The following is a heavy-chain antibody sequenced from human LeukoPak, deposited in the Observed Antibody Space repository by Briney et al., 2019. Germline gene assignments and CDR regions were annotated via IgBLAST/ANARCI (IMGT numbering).Heavy chain of an antibody. V-gene: IGHV3-30*02. CDR3: ARRAGGYSHPYDY. CDR1: GFTFSSYG. D-gene: IGHD4-23*01. Sequence: GGSLRLSCAASGFTFSSYGMHWVRQAPGKGLEWVAFIRFDGSNKYYADSVKGRFTISRDNSKNTLYLQMNSLRAEDTAVYYCARRAGGYSHPYDYWGQGTLVTVSS. J-gene: IGHJ4*02. CDR2: IRFDGSNK.